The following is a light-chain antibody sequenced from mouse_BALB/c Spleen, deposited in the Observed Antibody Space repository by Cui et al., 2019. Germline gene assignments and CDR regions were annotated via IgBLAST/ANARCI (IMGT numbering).Light chain of an antibody. Sequence: DIVMTQSHKFMSTSVGDRVSITCKASQDVGTAVGWYQQKPGQSPKLLIYWASSRHAGVPDRFTGSGSGTDFTLTISNVQSEDLADYYCQHYGGYPLTFGGGTKLEMK. CDR1: QDVGTA. CDR3: QHYGGYPLT. V-gene: IGKV6-23*01. CDR2: WAS. J-gene: IGKJ2*01.